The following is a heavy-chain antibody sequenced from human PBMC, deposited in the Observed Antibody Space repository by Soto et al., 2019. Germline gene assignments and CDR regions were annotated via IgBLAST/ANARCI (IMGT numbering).Heavy chain of an antibody. CDR1: GGSISSDY. V-gene: IGHV4-59*01. J-gene: IGHJ5*02. CDR2: IYYNGNT. CDR3: ARRVDDYYDSSGVWFDP. D-gene: IGHD3-22*01. Sequence: TSETLSLTCTVSGGSISSDYWTWIRQPPGERLEWIGYIYYNGNTNYNSSLKSRVTISIDTSKNQFSLKLNSVTAADTAVYFCARRVDDYYDSSGVWFDPWGQGTLVTVSS.